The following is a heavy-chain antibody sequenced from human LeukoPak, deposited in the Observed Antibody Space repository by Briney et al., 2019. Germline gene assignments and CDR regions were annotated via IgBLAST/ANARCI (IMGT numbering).Heavy chain of an antibody. CDR2: IYYRGRS. V-gene: IGHV4-61*01. J-gene: IGHJ4*02. D-gene: IGHD3-3*01. Sequence: PSETLSLTCTVSGGSVSSGHYYWSWIRQPPGKGLEWIGNIYYRGRSNYDPSLKSRVTISVDTSKNQFSLKLSSVTAADTAVYYCARDTGSDPNRVVQFDHWGLGTLVTVSS. CDR1: GGSVSSGHYY. CDR3: ARDTGSDPNRVVQFDH.